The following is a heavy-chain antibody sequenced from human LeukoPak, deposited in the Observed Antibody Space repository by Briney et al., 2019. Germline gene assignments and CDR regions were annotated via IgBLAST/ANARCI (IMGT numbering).Heavy chain of an antibody. V-gene: IGHV3-30*18. D-gene: IGHD5-24*01. CDR2: ISNDGNRK. CDR3: AKDLVLSDGYNFDY. J-gene: IGHJ4*02. Sequence: GSSLRLSCAASGFTFSNYGMHWVREAPGKGLEWVAVISNDGNRKYYSDSVKGRFTISRDNSKNTLYLQMNSLRAEDTAVYYCAKDLVLSDGYNFDYWGQGTLVTVSS. CDR1: GFTFSNYG.